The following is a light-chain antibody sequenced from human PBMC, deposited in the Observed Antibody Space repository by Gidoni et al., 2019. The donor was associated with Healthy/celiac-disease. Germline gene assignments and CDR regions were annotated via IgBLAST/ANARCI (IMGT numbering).Light chain of an antibody. CDR3: QQYNNWPPGVT. V-gene: IGKV3-15*01. CDR1: QSVSSN. Sequence: IVMTQSPATLSVSPGERATLSCRASQSVSSNLAWYQQKPGQAPRLLIYGASTRATGIPARFSGSGSGTEFTLTISSLQSEDFAVYYCQQYNNWPPGVTFXPXTKVDIK. J-gene: IGKJ3*01. CDR2: GAS.